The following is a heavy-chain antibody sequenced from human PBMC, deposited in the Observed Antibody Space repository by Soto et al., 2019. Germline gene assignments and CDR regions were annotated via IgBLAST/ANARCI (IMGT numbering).Heavy chain of an antibody. V-gene: IGHV2-5*02. CDR1: GFSLSTRDVG. J-gene: IGHJ4*02. CDR3: AHCRGGVASF. CDR2: VYWDDSK. Sequence: PTLVNPTQTLTLTCTFSGFSLSTRDVGVGWIRQPPGEALEWLGVVYWDDSKTYSPSLESRLTITKDTSKNQVVLRMTKMDPVDTATYYCAHCRGGVASFWGQGTLVTVSS. D-gene: IGHD2-2*01.